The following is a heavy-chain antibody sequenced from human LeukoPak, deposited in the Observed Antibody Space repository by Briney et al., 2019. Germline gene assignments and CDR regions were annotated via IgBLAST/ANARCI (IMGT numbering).Heavy chain of an antibody. CDR3: ARDQVKVAAAGANCYYYYYMDV. CDR1: GFTFSSYW. D-gene: IGHD6-13*01. V-gene: IGHV3-7*01. Sequence: GGSLRLSCAASGFTFSSYWMSWVRQAPGKGLEWVANIKKDGSEKYYVDSVKGRFTISRDNAKKSLYLQMNSLRAEDTAVYYCARDQVKVAAAGANCYYYYYMDVWGKGTTVTVSS. J-gene: IGHJ6*03. CDR2: IKKDGSEK.